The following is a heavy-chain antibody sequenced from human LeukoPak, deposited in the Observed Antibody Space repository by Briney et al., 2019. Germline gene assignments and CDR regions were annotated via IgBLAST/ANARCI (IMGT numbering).Heavy chain of an antibody. CDR1: GESFSGYY. CDR2: INHSGST. Sequence: PSETLSLTCAVSGESFSGYYWSWIRQPPGKGLEWIGEINHSGSTNYNPSLKSRVTISLDTSNNQFSLRLSSLTAADTAVYYCASPWEHGPFDIWGQGTMVTVSS. V-gene: IGHV4-34*01. D-gene: IGHD1-26*01. J-gene: IGHJ3*02. CDR3: ASPWEHGPFDI.